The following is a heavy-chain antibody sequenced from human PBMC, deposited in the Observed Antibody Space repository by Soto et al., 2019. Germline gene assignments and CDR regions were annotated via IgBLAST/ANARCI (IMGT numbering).Heavy chain of an antibody. CDR1: GGTFSSYT. D-gene: IGHD1-7*01. J-gene: IGHJ4*02. Sequence: ASVKVSCKASGGTFSSYTISWVRQAPGQGLEWMGGIIPILGIANYAQKFQGRVTITADKSTSTAYMELSSLRSEETAVYYCARGDENKWNYLFGYWGQGNLVTVSS. V-gene: IGHV1-69*10. CDR3: ARGDENKWNYLFGY. CDR2: IIPILGIA.